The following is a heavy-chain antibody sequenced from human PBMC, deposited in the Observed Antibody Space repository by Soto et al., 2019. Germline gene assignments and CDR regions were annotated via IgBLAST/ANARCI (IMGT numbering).Heavy chain of an antibody. J-gene: IGHJ5*02. V-gene: IGHV4-34*01. Sequence: SETLSLTCGVFDGSLRGFYWSWIRQSPGKGLDWIGEINHSGTTNYNPSLRSRVVMSADKSKNHLSLELSSVTAADTAVYYCATTNGAYSYDSVSWGQGTLVTVSS. D-gene: IGHD3-16*01. CDR3: ATTNGAYSYDSVS. CDR2: INHSGTT. CDR1: DGSLRGFY.